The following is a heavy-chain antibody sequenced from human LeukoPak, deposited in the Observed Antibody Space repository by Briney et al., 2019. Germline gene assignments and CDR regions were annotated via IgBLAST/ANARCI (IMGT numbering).Heavy chain of an antibody. Sequence: ASVKVSCKASGYTFTSYYMHWVRQAPGQGLEWMGIINPSGGSTSYAQKFQGRVTMTRDTSTSTVYMELSSLRSEDTAVYYCARDHGYSYGTDPTGYYYMDVWGKGTTVTVSS. CDR1: GYTFTSYY. J-gene: IGHJ6*03. CDR3: ARDHGYSYGTDPTGYYYMDV. V-gene: IGHV1-46*01. CDR2: INPSGGST. D-gene: IGHD5-18*01.